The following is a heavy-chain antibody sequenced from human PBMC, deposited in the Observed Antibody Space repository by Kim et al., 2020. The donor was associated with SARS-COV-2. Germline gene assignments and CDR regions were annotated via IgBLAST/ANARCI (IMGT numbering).Heavy chain of an antibody. V-gene: IGHV3-33*06. CDR2: IWYDGSNK. CDR3: AKDRDTTVTPGWYFDY. J-gene: IGHJ4*02. CDR1: GFTFSSYA. Sequence: GGSLRLSCAASGFTFSSYAMHWVRQAPGKGLEWVAVIWYDGSNKYYADSVKGRFTISRDNSKNTLYLQMNSLRAEDTAVYYCAKDRDTTVTPGWYFDYWGQGTLVTVSS. D-gene: IGHD4-17*01.